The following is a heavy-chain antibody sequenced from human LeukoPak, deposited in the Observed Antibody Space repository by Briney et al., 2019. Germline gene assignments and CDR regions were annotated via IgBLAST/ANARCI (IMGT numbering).Heavy chain of an antibody. CDR3: ATTGPYYYGSGSYAFSY. J-gene: IGHJ4*02. CDR2: FDPEDGET. Sequence: ASVKVSCKVSGYTLTELSMHWVRQAPGKGPEWMGGFDPEDGETIYAQKFQGRVTMTEDTSTDTAYMELSSLRSEDTAVYYCATTGPYYYGSGSYAFSYWGQGTLVTVSS. CDR1: GYTLTELS. V-gene: IGHV1-24*01. D-gene: IGHD3-10*01.